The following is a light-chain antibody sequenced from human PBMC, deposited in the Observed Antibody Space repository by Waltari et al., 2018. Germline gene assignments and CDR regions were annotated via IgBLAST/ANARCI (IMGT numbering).Light chain of an antibody. CDR3: SSYMDTTTLEL. V-gene: IGLV2-14*03. J-gene: IGLJ2*01. CDR2: DVT. CDR1: SSDVGSYNY. Sequence: QSALTQPASVSGSPGQSITISCTGTSSDVGSYNYVSWYQQHPGKAPKLIIYDVTNRPSGVSNRVSGSKSGNTASLTISGLQAEDEADYYCSSYMDTTTLELFGGGTSLTVL.